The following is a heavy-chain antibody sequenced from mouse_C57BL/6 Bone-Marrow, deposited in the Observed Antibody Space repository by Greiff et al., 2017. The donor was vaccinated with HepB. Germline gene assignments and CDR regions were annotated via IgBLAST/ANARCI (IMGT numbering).Heavy chain of an antibody. D-gene: IGHD1-1*01. CDR1: GYTFTSYW. Sequence: QVQLKQPGAELVRPGSSVKLSCKASGYTFTSYWMHWVKQRPIQGLEWIGNIDPSDSETHYNQKFKDKATLTVDKSSSTAYMQLSSLTSEDSAVYYCARFDFYYYGSSYNYAMDYWGQGTSVTVSS. J-gene: IGHJ4*01. CDR2: IDPSDSET. V-gene: IGHV1-52*01. CDR3: ARFDFYYYGSSYNYAMDY.